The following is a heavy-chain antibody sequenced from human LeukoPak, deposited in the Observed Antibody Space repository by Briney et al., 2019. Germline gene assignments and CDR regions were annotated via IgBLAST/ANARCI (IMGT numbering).Heavy chain of an antibody. V-gene: IGHV4-39*01. Sequence: PSETLSLTCTVSGDSICGSHYYWAWVRQSPGKGLEWIVSVFYSGNPYYTPSLKSRFTISVDTSKNQFSLNFYSVTAADTATYYCARRGITYSTSFFAYWGQGTLVTVSS. CDR3: ARRGITYSTSFFAY. J-gene: IGHJ4*02. CDR1: GDSICGSHYY. CDR2: VFYSGNP. D-gene: IGHD6-13*01.